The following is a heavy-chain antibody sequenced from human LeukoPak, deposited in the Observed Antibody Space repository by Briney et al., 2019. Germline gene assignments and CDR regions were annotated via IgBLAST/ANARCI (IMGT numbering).Heavy chain of an antibody. Sequence: SETLSLTCAVYGGSFSGYYWSWIRQPPGKGLEWIGEINHSGSTNYNPSFKSRVTISADTSKNQFSLKLSSVTAADTAVYYCARGKKRYCSGGSCAHDYWGQGTLVTVSS. CDR2: INHSGST. D-gene: IGHD2-15*01. CDR3: ARGKKRYCSGGSCAHDY. J-gene: IGHJ4*02. CDR1: GGSFSGYY. V-gene: IGHV4-34*01.